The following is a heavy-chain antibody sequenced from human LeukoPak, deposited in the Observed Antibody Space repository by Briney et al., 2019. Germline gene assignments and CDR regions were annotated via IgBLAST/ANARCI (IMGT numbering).Heavy chain of an antibody. Sequence: SETLSLTCTVSGGSISSYYWSWIRQPPGKGLEWIGYIYYSGRTNYNPSLKSRVTISVDTSKNQFSLKLSSVTAADTAVYYCARERYDILTGYHNFDYWGQGTLVTVSS. J-gene: IGHJ4*02. CDR3: ARERYDILTGYHNFDY. D-gene: IGHD3-9*01. CDR1: GGSISSYY. CDR2: IYYSGRT. V-gene: IGHV4-59*01.